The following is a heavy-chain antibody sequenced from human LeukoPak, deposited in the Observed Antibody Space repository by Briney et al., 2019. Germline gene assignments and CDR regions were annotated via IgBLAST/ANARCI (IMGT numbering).Heavy chain of an antibody. D-gene: IGHD5-24*01. J-gene: IGHJ4*02. CDR2: IYHSGST. Sequence: SETLSLTCTVSGYSISSGYYWGWIRQPPGKGLEWIGSIYHSGSTYYNPSLKSRVTISVDTSKNQFSLKLSSVTAADTAVYYCARDTYNMDVWGQGTLVTVSS. V-gene: IGHV4-38-2*02. CDR3: ARDTYNMDV. CDR1: GYSISSGYY.